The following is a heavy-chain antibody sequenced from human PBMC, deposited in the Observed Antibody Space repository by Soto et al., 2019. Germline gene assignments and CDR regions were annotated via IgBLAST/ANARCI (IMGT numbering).Heavy chain of an antibody. CDR2: IIPIFGTA. D-gene: IGHD5-18*01. CDR1: GGTFSSYA. V-gene: IGHV1-69*13. Sequence: ASVKVSCKASGGTFSSYAISWVRQAPGQGLEWMGGIIPIFGTANYAQKFQGRVTITADESTSTAYMELSSLRSEDTAVYYCARGKHIVDTAMAYYFDYWGQGTLVTVSS. J-gene: IGHJ4*02. CDR3: ARGKHIVDTAMAYYFDY.